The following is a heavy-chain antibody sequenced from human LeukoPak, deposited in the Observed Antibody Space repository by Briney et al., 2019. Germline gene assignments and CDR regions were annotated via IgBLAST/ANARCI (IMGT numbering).Heavy chain of an antibody. CDR3: AKDTSTRWYSSTPLPGDY. D-gene: IGHD6-13*01. V-gene: IGHV3-23*01. CDR1: GFTFSSYA. Sequence: PGGSLRLSCAASGFTFSSYAMSWVRQAPGKGLEWVSGITGSGGNTYYADSVKGRFTISRDNSKSTLYLQMSSLRAEDTAIYYCAKDTSTRWYSSTPLPGDYWGQGTLVTVSS. J-gene: IGHJ4*02. CDR2: ITGSGGNT.